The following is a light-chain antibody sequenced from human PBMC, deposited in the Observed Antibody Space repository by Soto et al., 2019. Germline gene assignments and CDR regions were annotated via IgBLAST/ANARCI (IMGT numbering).Light chain of an antibody. J-gene: IGLJ1*01. V-gene: IGLV1-40*01. CDR3: QSYDSRLSGFYV. Sequence: QSALTQPPSVSGAPGQRVTISCTGSSSNIGADYDVHWYQQLPGTAPKLLISRNSNRPSGVPDRFSGSKSGTPASLAITGLQAEDEADYYCQSYDSRLSGFYVFGSGTKVTVL. CDR1: SSNIGADYD. CDR2: RNS.